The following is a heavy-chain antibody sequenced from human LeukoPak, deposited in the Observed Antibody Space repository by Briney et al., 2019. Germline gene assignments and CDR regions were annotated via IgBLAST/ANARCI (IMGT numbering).Heavy chain of an antibody. J-gene: IGHJ4*02. D-gene: IGHD6-13*01. CDR3: AKDIATGIAAAGLDY. Sequence: GGSLRLSCAASGFSFSTYWMTWVRQAPGKGLEWVSLISWDGGSTYYADSVKGRFTISRDNSKNSLYLQMNSLRTEDTALYYCAKDIATGIAAAGLDYWGQGTLVTVSS. V-gene: IGHV3-43*01. CDR1: GFSFSTYW. CDR2: ISWDGGST.